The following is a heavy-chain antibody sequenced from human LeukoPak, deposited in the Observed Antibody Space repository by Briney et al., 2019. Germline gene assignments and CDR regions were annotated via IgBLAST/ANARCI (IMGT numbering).Heavy chain of an antibody. V-gene: IGHV5-51*01. CDR2: IYPGDSDT. J-gene: IGHJ4*02. CDR3: ARLPLSAVAEYYFDY. Sequence: GESLKISCQGSGYPFTSYWIGWVRQLPGKGLEWMGIIYPGDSDTRYSPSFQGQVTISADKSISTAYLQWSSLKASDTAMYYCARLPLSAVAEYYFDYWGQGTLVTVSS. CDR1: GYPFTSYW. D-gene: IGHD6-19*01.